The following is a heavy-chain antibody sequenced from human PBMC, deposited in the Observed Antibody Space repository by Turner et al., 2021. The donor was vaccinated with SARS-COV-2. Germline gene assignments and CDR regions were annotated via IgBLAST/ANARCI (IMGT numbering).Heavy chain of an antibody. CDR1: GFTFSSYA. CDR3: AKDHGGYSAS. CDR2: ISASGGSI. Sequence: EVQLLESGGGLVQPGGSLRLSCAASGFTFSSYAMSWVRQAAGKGLEWVSGISASGGSIYYADSVKGRFTISRDNPKNTLNLQINSLRAEDTAVYFCAKDHGGYSASWGQGTLVTVSS. J-gene: IGHJ5*02. D-gene: IGHD5-12*01. V-gene: IGHV3-23*01.